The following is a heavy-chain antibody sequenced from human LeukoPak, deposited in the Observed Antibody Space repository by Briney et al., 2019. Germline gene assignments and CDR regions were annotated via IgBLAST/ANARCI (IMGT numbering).Heavy chain of an antibody. CDR1: GYTFTSYG. V-gene: IGHV1-18*01. D-gene: IGHD3-22*01. Sequence: ASVKVSCKASGYTFTSYGLNWVRQAPGQGLEWMGWISAYNGDTNYAQKLQGRVTMTTDTSTRTAYMELRSLRSDDTAVYYCARDGGEVYNYGSSAQPGFDYWGQGTLVTVSS. J-gene: IGHJ4*02. CDR3: ARDGGEVYNYGSSAQPGFDY. CDR2: ISAYNGDT.